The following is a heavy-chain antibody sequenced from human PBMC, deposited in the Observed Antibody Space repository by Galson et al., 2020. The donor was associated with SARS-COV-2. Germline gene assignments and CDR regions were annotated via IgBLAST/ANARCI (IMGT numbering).Heavy chain of an antibody. J-gene: IGHJ4*02. CDR3: ARSLFTAMVPFSY. Sequence: GESLKISCAASGFTFSSYWMSWVRQAPGKGLEWVANIKQDGSEKYYVDSVKGRFTISRDNAKNSLYLQMNSLRAEDTAVYYCARSLFTAMVPFSYWGQGTLVTVSS. CDR1: GFTFSSYW. D-gene: IGHD5-18*01. CDR2: IKQDGSEK. V-gene: IGHV3-7*01.